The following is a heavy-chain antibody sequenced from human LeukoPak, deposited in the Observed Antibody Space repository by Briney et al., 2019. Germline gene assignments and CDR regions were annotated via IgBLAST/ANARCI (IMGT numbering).Heavy chain of an antibody. CDR1: GFTFSSYA. CDR2: ISSNGGST. D-gene: IGHD3-3*01. Sequence: GGSLRLSCAASGFTFSSYAMHWVRQAPGKGLEDVSAISSNGGSTYYANSVKGRFTISRDNSKNTLFLQMGSLRAEDMAVYYCARGGYYDFWSGYPLDYWGQGTLVTVSS. V-gene: IGHV3-64*01. CDR3: ARGGYYDFWSGYPLDY. J-gene: IGHJ4*02.